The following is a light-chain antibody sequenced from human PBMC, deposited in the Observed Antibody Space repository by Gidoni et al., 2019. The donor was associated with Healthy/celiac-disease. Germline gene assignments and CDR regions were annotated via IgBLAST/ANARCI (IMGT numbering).Light chain of an antibody. CDR1: QSISSY. J-gene: IGKJ4*01. Sequence: DIQMSKSPSSLSACVGDRVTINCRASQSISSYLNWYQQKPGKATKLLIYAASSLQSGVPSRFSGSGSGTDFTLTISSLQPEDFATYYCQQSYSTRLTFGGGTKVEIK. CDR3: QQSYSTRLT. CDR2: AAS. V-gene: IGKV1-39*01.